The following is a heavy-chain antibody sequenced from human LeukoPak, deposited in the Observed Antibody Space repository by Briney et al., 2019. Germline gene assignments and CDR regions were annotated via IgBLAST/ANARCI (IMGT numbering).Heavy chain of an antibody. CDR3: AKDNYDYGDYDGGDY. V-gene: IGHV3-7*01. CDR2: IKQDGSEK. J-gene: IGHJ4*02. D-gene: IGHD4-17*01. Sequence: GGSLRLSCTASGFTFSSNWMSWVRQAPGKGLEWVANIKQDGSEKNYVDSVKGRFTISRDNAKNSLYLQMNSLRAEDTAVYYCAKDNYDYGDYDGGDYWGQGTLVTVSS. CDR1: GFTFSSNW.